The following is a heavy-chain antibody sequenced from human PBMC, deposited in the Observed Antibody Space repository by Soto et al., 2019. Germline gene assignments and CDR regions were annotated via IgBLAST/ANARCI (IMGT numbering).Heavy chain of an antibody. CDR2: IYSGGST. D-gene: IGHD4-17*01. Sequence: GGSLRLSCAASGFTVSSNYMSWVRQAPGKGLEWVSVIYSGGSTYYADSVKGRFTISRDNSKNTLYLQMNSLRAEDTAVYYCASYISDYGDYEGRYYWGQGTLVTVSS. J-gene: IGHJ4*02. V-gene: IGHV3-66*01. CDR1: GFTVSSNY. CDR3: ASYISDYGDYEGRYY.